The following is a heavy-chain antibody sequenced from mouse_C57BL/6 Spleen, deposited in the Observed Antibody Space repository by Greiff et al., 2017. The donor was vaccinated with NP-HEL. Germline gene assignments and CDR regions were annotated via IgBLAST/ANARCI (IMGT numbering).Heavy chain of an antibody. Sequence: VKLQESGPELVKPGASVKISCKASGYAFSSSWMNWVKQRPGKGLEWIGRIYPGDGDTNYNGKFKGKATLTADKSSSTAYMQLSSLTSEDSAVYFCAREGFAMDYWGQGTSVTVSS. CDR1: GYAFSSSW. CDR3: AREGFAMDY. J-gene: IGHJ4*01. V-gene: IGHV1-82*01. CDR2: IYPGDGDT.